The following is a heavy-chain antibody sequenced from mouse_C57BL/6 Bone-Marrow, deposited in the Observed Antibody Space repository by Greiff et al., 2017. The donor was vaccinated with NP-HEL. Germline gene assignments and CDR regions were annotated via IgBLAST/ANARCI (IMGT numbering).Heavy chain of an antibody. D-gene: IGHD1-1*01. V-gene: IGHV1-81*01. CDR2: IYPRSGNT. J-gene: IGHJ4*01. CDR3: ARGGYGSSYGYAMDY. Sequence: VQLVESGAELARPGASVKLSCKASGYTFTSYGISWVKQRTGQGLEWIGEIYPRSGNTYYNEKFKGKATLTADKSSSTAYMELRSLTSEDSAVYFCARGGYGSSYGYAMDYWGQGTSVTVSS. CDR1: GYTFTSYG.